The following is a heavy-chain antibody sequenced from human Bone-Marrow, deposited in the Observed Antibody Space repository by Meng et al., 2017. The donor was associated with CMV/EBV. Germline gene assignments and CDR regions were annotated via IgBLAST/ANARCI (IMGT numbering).Heavy chain of an antibody. Sequence: KVSCKGSGYRFTNFWIGWVRQMPGKGLEWMGIIYPGDSDTRFSPSFQGQVTISADKSINTAYLQWSSLKASDTAMYYCARHTGLYGMDVCGQGTTVTVSS. J-gene: IGHJ6*02. V-gene: IGHV5-51*01. CDR2: IYPGDSDT. CDR1: GYRFTNFW. CDR3: ARHTGLYGMDV.